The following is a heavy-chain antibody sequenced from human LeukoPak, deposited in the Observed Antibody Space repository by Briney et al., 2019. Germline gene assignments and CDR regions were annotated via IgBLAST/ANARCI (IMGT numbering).Heavy chain of an antibody. J-gene: IGHJ4*02. Sequence: GGSLRLSCAASGFTFSDYSMHWVRQAPGKGLNWVAFIRYDGNNKYYADSVKGRFTISRDNSKNMLYLEMNSLSTEDTAVYYCAKDPPPYIAVAWGFDYWGQGTLVTVSS. D-gene: IGHD6-19*01. CDR2: IRYDGNNK. V-gene: IGHV3-30*02. CDR3: AKDPPPYIAVAWGFDY. CDR1: GFTFSDYS.